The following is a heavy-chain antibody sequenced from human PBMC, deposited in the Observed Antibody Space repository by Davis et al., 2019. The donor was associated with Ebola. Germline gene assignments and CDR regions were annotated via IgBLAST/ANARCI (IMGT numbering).Heavy chain of an antibody. D-gene: IGHD2-15*01. CDR3: AKYRVVVVAATRAGMDV. Sequence: GGSLRLSCAASGFTFSSYAMHWVRQAPGKGLEWVAVISYDGSNKYYADSVKGRFTISRDNSKNTLYLQMNSLRAEDTAVYYCAKYRVVVVAATRAGMDVWGQGTTVTVSS. V-gene: IGHV3-30-3*02. CDR2: ISYDGSNK. CDR1: GFTFSSYA. J-gene: IGHJ6*02.